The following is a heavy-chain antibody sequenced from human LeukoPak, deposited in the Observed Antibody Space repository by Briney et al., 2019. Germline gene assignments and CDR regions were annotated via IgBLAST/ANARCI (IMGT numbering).Heavy chain of an antibody. V-gene: IGHV3-15*01. Sequence: PGGSLRPSCAASGFTFSNAWMSWVRQAPGKGLEWVGRIKSKTDGGTTDYAAPVKGRFTISRDDSKNTLYLQMNSLKTEDTAVYYCTTDSDVYNSFDPWGQGTLVTVSS. CDR3: TTDSDVYNSFDP. D-gene: IGHD1-1*01. CDR2: IKSKTDGGTT. CDR1: GFTFSNAW. J-gene: IGHJ5*02.